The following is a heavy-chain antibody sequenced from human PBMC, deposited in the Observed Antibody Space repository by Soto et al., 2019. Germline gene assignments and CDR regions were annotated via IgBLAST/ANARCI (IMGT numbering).Heavy chain of an antibody. CDR2: IIPIFGTA. J-gene: IGHJ3*02. D-gene: IGHD6-13*01. CDR1: GGSFSSYA. Sequence: SVKVSCKASGGSFSSYAISWVRQAPGQGLEWMGGIIPIFGTANYAQKFQGRVTITADESTSTAYMELSSLRSEDTAVYYCARRDSSSYLGAFDIWGQGTMVTVSS. V-gene: IGHV1-69*13. CDR3: ARRDSSSYLGAFDI.